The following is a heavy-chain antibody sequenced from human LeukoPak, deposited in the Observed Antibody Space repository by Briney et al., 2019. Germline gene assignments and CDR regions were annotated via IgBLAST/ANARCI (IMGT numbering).Heavy chain of an antibody. CDR2: ISHDGSNI. CDR3: AKDPYRVVVATGNYLDP. D-gene: IGHD2-15*01. J-gene: IGHJ5*02. V-gene: IGHV3-30*18. Sequence: GGSLRLSCAASGFTFSSYGMHWVRQAPGKGLEWVAVISHDGSNIYYGDSVKGRFSISRNNSKNTLYLQMNSLRVEDTAVYYCAKDPYRVVVATGNYLDPWGQGTLVTVSS. CDR1: GFTFSSYG.